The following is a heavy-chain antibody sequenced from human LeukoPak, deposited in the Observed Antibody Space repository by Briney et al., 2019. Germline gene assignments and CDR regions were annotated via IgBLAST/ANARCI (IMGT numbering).Heavy chain of an antibody. J-gene: IGHJ5*02. V-gene: IGHV1-8*01. Sequence: GASVTVSCKASGYTFTSYDINWVRQATGQGLEWMGWMNPNSGNTGYAQKFQGRVTMTRNTSISTAYMELSSLRSEDTAVYYCARVGPGRRGSYNWFDPWGQGTLVTVSS. CDR2: MNPNSGNT. CDR1: GYTFTSYD. D-gene: IGHD6-6*01. CDR3: ARVGPGRRGSYNWFDP.